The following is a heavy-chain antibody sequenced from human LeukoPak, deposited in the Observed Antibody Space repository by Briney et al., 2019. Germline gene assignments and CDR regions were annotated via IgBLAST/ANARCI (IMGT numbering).Heavy chain of an antibody. V-gene: IGHV3-73*01. CDR3: TRRGSIGRLSVDY. J-gene: IGHJ4*02. D-gene: IGHD3-16*01. CDR2: IRSKANSYAT. CDR1: GFTFSGSA. Sequence: GGSLRLSCAASGFTFSGSAMHWVRQASGKGLEWVGRIRSKANSYATAYAASVKGRFTISRDDSKNTAYLQMNSLKTEDTAVYYCTRRGSIGRLSVDYWGQGTLVTVSS.